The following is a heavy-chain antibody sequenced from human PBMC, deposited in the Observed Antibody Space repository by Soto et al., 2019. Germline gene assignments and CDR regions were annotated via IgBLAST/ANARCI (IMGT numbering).Heavy chain of an antibody. CDR2: IYYSGST. CDR1: GGSISSSSYY. Sequence: SETLSLTCTVSGGSISSSSYYWGWIRQPPGKGLEWIGSIYYSGSTYYNPSLKSRVTISVDTSKNQFSLKLSSVTAADTAVYYCARQRVEMATIDYYYGMDGRGKGTIVTVSS. CDR3: ARQRVEMATIDYYYGMDG. J-gene: IGHJ6*04. V-gene: IGHV4-39*01. D-gene: IGHD5-12*01.